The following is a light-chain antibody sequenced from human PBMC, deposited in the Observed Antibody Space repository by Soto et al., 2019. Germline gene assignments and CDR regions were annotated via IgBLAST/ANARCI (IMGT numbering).Light chain of an antibody. CDR2: SAS. V-gene: IGKV1-12*01. CDR3: QQSYGTPIT. J-gene: IGKJ5*01. Sequence: DIQMTQSPSSVSASVGDRVTITCRASQGISSWLAWYQQKPGKAPKLLIYSASSLHSGVPSRFSGSRSGTDFTLTISSLQPEDFATYYCQQSYGTPITFGQGTRLEIK. CDR1: QGISSW.